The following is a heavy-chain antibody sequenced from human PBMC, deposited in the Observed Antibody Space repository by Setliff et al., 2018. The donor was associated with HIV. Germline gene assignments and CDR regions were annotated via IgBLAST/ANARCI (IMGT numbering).Heavy chain of an antibody. CDR3: ARGTPDHEVWYFDL. V-gene: IGHV4-31*01. J-gene: IGHJ2*01. CDR2: IYNSGRA. Sequence: PSETLSLTCSVTGGSISSGGYYWHWVRQHPEKGLERIGYIYNSGRAFYNPSLKSQISISLDSSKNQFSLKLNSVTAADTAIYYCARGTPDHEVWYFDLWGRGTLVTVSS. CDR1: GGSISSGGYY.